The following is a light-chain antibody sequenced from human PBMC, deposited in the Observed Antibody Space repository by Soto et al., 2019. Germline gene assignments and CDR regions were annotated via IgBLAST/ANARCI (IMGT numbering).Light chain of an antibody. Sequence: QSALTQPASVSGSPGQSITISCTGTSSDVGGYDYVSWYQQHPGKAPKLMIYDVSNRPSRVSNRFSGSKSGNTASLTISGLQAEDEADYYCSSYTNSSPWVFGGGTQLTVL. CDR2: DVS. CDR3: SSYTNSSPWV. J-gene: IGLJ7*01. V-gene: IGLV2-14*01. CDR1: SSDVGGYDY.